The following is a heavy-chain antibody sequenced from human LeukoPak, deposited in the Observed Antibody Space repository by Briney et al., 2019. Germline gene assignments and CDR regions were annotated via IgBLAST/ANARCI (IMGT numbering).Heavy chain of an antibody. D-gene: IGHD3-22*01. Sequence: ASVKVSCKASGYTFTNYGITWVRQAPGQGLEWMGWISPYNVNTNYAQTFQGRVTMTADTSTSTAYMELRSLRSDDTAVYYCARVRALDSSGYYNLIDAFDIWGQGAMVTVSS. CDR1: GYTFTNYG. CDR2: ISPYNVNT. J-gene: IGHJ3*02. CDR3: ARVRALDSSGYYNLIDAFDI. V-gene: IGHV1-18*01.